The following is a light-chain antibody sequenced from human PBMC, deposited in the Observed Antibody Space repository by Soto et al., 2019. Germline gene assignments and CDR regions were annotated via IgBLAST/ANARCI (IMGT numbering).Light chain of an antibody. Sequence: QSALTQPASVSGSPGQSITISCTGTSSDVGGYNYVSWYQQHPGKAPKLMIYDVSNRHSGVSNRFSGSKSGNTASLTISGLQAEDEADYYCSSYTSSSTLGYVFGTGTKVTVL. CDR3: SSYTSSSTLGYV. J-gene: IGLJ1*01. CDR2: DVS. CDR1: SSDVGGYNY. V-gene: IGLV2-14*01.